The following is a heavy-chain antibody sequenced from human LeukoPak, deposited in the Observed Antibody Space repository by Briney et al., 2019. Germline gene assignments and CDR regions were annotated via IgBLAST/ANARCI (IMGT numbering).Heavy chain of an antibody. D-gene: IGHD4-11*01. CDR3: ARDRTEITVRGSHNWFDP. J-gene: IGHJ5*02. V-gene: IGHV4-4*07. CDR1: GGSISIYY. CDR2: FYTSGNT. Sequence: SETLSLTCTVSGGSISIYYWSWVRQPAGKGLEWIGRFYTSGNTNYNPALKSRVTMSVDTSKNQFSLELSSVTAADTAVYYCARDRTEITVRGSHNWFDPWGQGTLVTVSS.